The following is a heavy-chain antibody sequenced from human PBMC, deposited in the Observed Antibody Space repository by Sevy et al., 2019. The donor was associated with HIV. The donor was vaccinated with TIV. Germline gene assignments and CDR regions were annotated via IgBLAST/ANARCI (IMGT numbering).Heavy chain of an antibody. Sequence: GGSLRLSCAASGFTFDDYAMHWVRQAPGKGLEWVSGISWNSGNIGYADSVKGRFTISRDNAKNSLYLQMNSLRAEDTALYYCAKDIYDSSGTLDYWGQGTLVTVSS. CDR1: GFTFDDYA. CDR3: AKDIYDSSGTLDY. CDR2: ISWNSGNI. J-gene: IGHJ4*02. D-gene: IGHD3-22*01. V-gene: IGHV3-9*01.